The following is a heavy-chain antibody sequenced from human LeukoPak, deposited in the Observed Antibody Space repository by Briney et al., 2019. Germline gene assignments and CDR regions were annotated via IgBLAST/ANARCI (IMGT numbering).Heavy chain of an antibody. CDR1: GGSFSGYY. Sequence: SETLSLTCAVYGGSFSGYYWSWIRQPPGKGLEWIGEINHSGSTNYNPSLKSRVTISVDTSKKQFSLKLSSVTAADTAVYYCARKSPRFYYGSGRPNYFDYWGQGTLVAVSS. J-gene: IGHJ4*02. CDR3: ARKSPRFYYGSGRPNYFDY. CDR2: INHSGST. D-gene: IGHD3-10*01. V-gene: IGHV4-34*01.